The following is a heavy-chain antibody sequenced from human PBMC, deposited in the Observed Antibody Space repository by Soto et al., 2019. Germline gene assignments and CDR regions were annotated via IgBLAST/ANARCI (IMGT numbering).Heavy chain of an antibody. CDR3: AKVTGYCTSASCRRDYYYYGMDV. CDR1: GFTFNTYG. CDR2: IADDGSDK. Sequence: GGSLRLSCAASGFTFNTYGVHWVRQAPGKGLEWVAVIADDGSDKYYADSVKGRFSISRDNSKNTLYLQMNSLRAEDMAVYYCAKVTGYCTSASCRRDYYYYGMDVWGQGTTVTVSS. J-gene: IGHJ6*02. V-gene: IGHV3-30*18. D-gene: IGHD2-2*01.